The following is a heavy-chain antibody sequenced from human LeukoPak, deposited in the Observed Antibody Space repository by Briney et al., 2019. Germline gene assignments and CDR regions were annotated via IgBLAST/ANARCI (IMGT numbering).Heavy chain of an antibody. CDR1: GYTFTSCG. CDR3: ARVSMITFGGVIATFDY. CDR2: ISAYNGNT. D-gene: IGHD3-16*02. V-gene: IGHV1-18*01. J-gene: IGHJ4*02. Sequence: ASVKVSCKASGYTFTSCGISWVRQAPGQGLEWMGWISAYNGNTNYAQKLQGRVTMTTDTSTSTAYMELRSLRSDDTAVYYCARVSMITFGGVIATFDYWGQGTLVTVSS.